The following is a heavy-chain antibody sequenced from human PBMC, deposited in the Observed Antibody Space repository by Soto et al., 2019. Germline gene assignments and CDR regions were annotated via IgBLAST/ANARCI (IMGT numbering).Heavy chain of an antibody. V-gene: IGHV3-53*02. Sequence: EVQLVETGGGLIQPGGSLRLSCAASGFTVSSNYMSWVRQAPGKGLEWVSVIYSGGSTYYADSVKGRFTISRDNSKNTLYLQMNSLRAEDTAVYYCARAIAAYYYGMDVCGQGTTVTVSS. J-gene: IGHJ6*02. D-gene: IGHD6-13*01. CDR2: IYSGGST. CDR3: ARAIAAYYYGMDV. CDR1: GFTVSSNY.